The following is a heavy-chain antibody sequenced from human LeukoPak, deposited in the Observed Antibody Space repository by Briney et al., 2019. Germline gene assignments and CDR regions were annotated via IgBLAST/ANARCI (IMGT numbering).Heavy chain of an antibody. Sequence: GGSQSLSCALSGLTLSSFDKPWARHARGKGLEYVSAIRSNGGSTYYAISVKGRFTISRDNSKNTLYLKMGRLRAEDMVVYYCARVSGGYSGYEGDYVGYFDYWGQGILVTVSS. D-gene: IGHD5-12*01. V-gene: IGHV3-64*01. CDR1: GLTLSSFD. CDR3: ARVSGGYSGYEGDYVGYFDY. CDR2: IRSNGGST. J-gene: IGHJ4*02.